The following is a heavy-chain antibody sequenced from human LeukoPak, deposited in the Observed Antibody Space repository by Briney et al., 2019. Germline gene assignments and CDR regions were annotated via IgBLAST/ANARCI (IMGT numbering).Heavy chain of an antibody. CDR1: GGSISNY. D-gene: IGHD1-26*01. Sequence: PSETLSLTCTVSGGSISNYWSWIRQPAGKGLEWIGRIYTSGSTNYNPSLKSRVTMSIDTSKNQFSLKLSSVTAADTAVYYCAGGPIVGAPHFDCWGQGILVTVSS. CDR2: IYTSGST. CDR3: AGGPIVGAPHFDC. J-gene: IGHJ4*02. V-gene: IGHV4-4*07.